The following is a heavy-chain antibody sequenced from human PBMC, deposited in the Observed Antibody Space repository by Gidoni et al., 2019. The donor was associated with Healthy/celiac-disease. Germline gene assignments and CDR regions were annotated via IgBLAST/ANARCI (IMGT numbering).Heavy chain of an antibody. Sequence: QVQLVQSGAEVKKPGASVKVSCKASGYTFTSYYMHWVRQAPGQGLEWMGIINPSGGSTSYAQKFQGRVTMTRDTSTSTVYMELSSLRSEDTAVYYCARGGITMIVVAIDPNPMDVWGQGTTVTVSS. CDR3: ARGGITMIVVAIDPNPMDV. CDR1: GYTFTSYY. D-gene: IGHD3-22*01. J-gene: IGHJ6*02. V-gene: IGHV1-46*01. CDR2: INPSGGST.